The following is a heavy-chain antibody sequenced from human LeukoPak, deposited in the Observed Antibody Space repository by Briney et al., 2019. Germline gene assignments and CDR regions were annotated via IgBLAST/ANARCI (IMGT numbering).Heavy chain of an antibody. CDR3: TTAPQSLRSPGGY. J-gene: IGHJ4*02. D-gene: IGHD3-10*01. CDR1: GFTLSNAR. Sequence: AGSLRLSCAASGFTLSNARMNWVRQAPGKGLEWVGRIKSKTDGGTTDYAAPVKGRFTIARDDSKNTLYLQMNSLKSEDTAVYYCTTAPQSLRSPGGYWGQGTLVTVSS. CDR2: IKSKTDGGTT. V-gene: IGHV3-15*01.